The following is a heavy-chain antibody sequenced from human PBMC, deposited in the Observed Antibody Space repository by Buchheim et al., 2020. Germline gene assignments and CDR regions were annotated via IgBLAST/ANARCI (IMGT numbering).Heavy chain of an antibody. D-gene: IGHD2-2*01. CDR2: IWYDGSNK. CDR3: AKIRGYCSSTSCSWADY. CDR1: GFTFSSYG. V-gene: IGHV3-33*06. Sequence: VQLVESGGGLVQPGRSLRLSCAASGFTFSSYGMHWVRQAPGKGLEWVAVIWYDGSNKYYADSVKGRFTISRDNSKNTLYLQMNSLRAEDTAVYYCAKIRGYCSSTSCSWADYWGQGTL. J-gene: IGHJ4*02.